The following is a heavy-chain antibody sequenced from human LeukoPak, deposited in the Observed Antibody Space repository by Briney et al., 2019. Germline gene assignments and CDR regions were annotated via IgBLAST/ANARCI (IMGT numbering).Heavy chain of an antibody. CDR2: LSGGGGST. J-gene: IGHJ4*02. D-gene: IGHD1-14*01. V-gene: IGHV3-23*01. CDR3: AKGMTAFRTKDRQFDS. CDR1: GFTFSSNA. Sequence: PWGSLRLSCAASGFTFSSNAMSWVRQAPGKGLEGVTALSGGGGSTYYADSVKGRFTICRDSSKTTLYLQMNSLRAEDTAVYYCAKGMTAFRTKDRQFDSWGQGTLVTVSS.